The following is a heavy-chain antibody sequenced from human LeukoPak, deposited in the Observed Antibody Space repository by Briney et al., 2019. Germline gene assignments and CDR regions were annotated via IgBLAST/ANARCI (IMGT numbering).Heavy chain of an antibody. D-gene: IGHD5-18*01. J-gene: IGHJ4*02. V-gene: IGHV3-23*01. CDR1: GFTLSSYA. Sequence: QTGGSLRLSCAASGFTLSSYAMSWVRQAPGKGLEWVSAISGSGGSTYYADSVKGRFTISRDNSKNTLYLQMNSLRAEDTAVYYCAKGFSGYSYGYKGYYFDYWGQGTLVTVSS. CDR2: ISGSGGST. CDR3: AKGFSGYSYGYKGYYFDY.